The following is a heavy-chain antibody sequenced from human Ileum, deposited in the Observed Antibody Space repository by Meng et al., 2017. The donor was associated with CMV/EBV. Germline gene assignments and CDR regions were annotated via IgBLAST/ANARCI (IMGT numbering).Heavy chain of an antibody. D-gene: IGHD6-13*01. Sequence: GGSLRLSCTGSGSTFNAYWMSWVRQAPGKGLECVANIKQDGSETFYVDSVRGRFTISRDDRKASVYLQMNSLTVEDTGVYYCARRVAALGTCVWFDTWGQGILVTVSS. V-gene: IGHV3-7*01. CDR1: GSTFNAYW. CDR2: IKQDGSET. J-gene: IGHJ5*02. CDR3: ARRVAALGTCVWFDT.